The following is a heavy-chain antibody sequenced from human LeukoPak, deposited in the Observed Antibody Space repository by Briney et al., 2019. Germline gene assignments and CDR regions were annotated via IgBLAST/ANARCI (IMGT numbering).Heavy chain of an antibody. Sequence: ASVKVSCKASGYTFTSYAMNWVRQAPRQGLEWMGWINTNTGNPTYAQGFTGRFVFSLDTSVSTAYLQISSLKAEDTAVYYCARDMVVAAYYYYYGMDVWGQGTTVTVSS. CDR3: ARDMVVAAYYYYYGMDV. CDR2: INTNTGNP. V-gene: IGHV7-4-1*02. J-gene: IGHJ6*02. D-gene: IGHD2-15*01. CDR1: GYTFTSYA.